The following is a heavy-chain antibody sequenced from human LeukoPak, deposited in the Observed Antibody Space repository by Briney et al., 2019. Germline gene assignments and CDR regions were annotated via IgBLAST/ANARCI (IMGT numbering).Heavy chain of an antibody. V-gene: IGHV3-23*01. CDR3: ARGGTRGYSPVDY. D-gene: IGHD5-18*01. J-gene: IGHJ4*02. CDR2: ISGSGGPT. CDR1: GFTFNNYA. Sequence: SGGSLRLSCAASGFTFNNYAMGWVRQAQGKGLEWVSSISGSGGPTYYADSVKGRFTISRDNSKSTLYLQMNSLRVEDTAVYYCARGGTRGYSPVDYWGQGILVTVSS.